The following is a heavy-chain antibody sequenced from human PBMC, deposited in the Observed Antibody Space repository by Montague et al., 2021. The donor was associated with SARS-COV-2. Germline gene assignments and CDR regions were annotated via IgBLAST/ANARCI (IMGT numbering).Heavy chain of an antibody. D-gene: IGHD6-19*01. CDR1: GGSINNYY. CDR3: ARHLAVGTSGFDI. CDR2: IHYTGST. Sequence: SETLSLTCTVSGGSINNYYWSWIRQPPEKGPEWIAFIHYTGSTNYNPSLKSRATISVDPYKNQFSLKLTSVTAADAALYYCARHLAVGTSGFDIWGQGTMVTVSS. J-gene: IGHJ3*02. V-gene: IGHV4-59*08.